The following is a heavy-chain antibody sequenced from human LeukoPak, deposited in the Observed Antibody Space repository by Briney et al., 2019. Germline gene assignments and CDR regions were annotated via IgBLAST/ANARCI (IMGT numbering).Heavy chain of an antibody. V-gene: IGHV1-69*05. CDR1: GGTFSSYA. D-gene: IGHD4-17*01. J-gene: IGHJ4*02. CDR2: IIPIFGTA. CDR3: ARGHYGYFDY. Sequence: SVKVSCKASGGTFSSYAISWVRQAPGQGLEWMGGIIPIFGTANYAQKFQGRVTMTRDMSTSTVYMELSSLRSEDTAVYYCARGHYGYFDYWGQGTLVTVSS.